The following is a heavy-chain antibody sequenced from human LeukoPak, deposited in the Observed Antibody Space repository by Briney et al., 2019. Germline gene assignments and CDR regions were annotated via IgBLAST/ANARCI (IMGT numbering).Heavy chain of an antibody. V-gene: IGHV1-18*01. CDR1: GYTFTSYS. CDR2: ISTYNGDT. D-gene: IGHD3-22*01. CDR3: ARSPYYYDSSGYSLPYYFDY. J-gene: IGHJ4*02. Sequence: SSVKVSCKASGYTFTSYSINWVRQAPGQGLEWMGWISTYNGDTNYAQKLQGRVTMTTDTSTSTAYMELRSLRSDDTAVYYCARSPYYYDSSGYSLPYYFDYWGQGTLVTVSS.